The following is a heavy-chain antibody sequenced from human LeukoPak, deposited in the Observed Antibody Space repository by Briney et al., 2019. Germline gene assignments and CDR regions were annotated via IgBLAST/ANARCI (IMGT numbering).Heavy chain of an antibody. CDR3: ARDEAEGAFDI. V-gene: IGHV3-53*01. J-gene: IGHJ3*02. CDR1: GFTVSSNC. D-gene: IGHD6-19*01. Sequence: HPGGSLRLSCAASGFTVSSNCMSWVRQAPGKGLEWVSVIYSGGSTYYADSVKGRFTISRDNSKNTLYLQMNSLRAEDTAVCYCARDEAEGAFDIWGQGTMVTVSS. CDR2: IYSGGST.